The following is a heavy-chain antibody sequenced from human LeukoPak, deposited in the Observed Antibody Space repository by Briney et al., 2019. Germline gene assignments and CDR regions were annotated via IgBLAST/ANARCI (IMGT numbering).Heavy chain of an antibody. J-gene: IGHJ3*02. Sequence: PGGSLRLSCTASGFTFGDYAMSWFRQAPGKGLEWVGFIRSKAYGGTTEYAASVKGRFTISRDDSKSIAYLQMNSLRTEDTAVYYCTRGTWELLVIGMAFDIWGQGTMVTVSS. CDR3: TRGTWELLVIGMAFDI. CDR1: GFTFGDYA. D-gene: IGHD1-26*01. V-gene: IGHV3-49*03. CDR2: IRSKAYGGTT.